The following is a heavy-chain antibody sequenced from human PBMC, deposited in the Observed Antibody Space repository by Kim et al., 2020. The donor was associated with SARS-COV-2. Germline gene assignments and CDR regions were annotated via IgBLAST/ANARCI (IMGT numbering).Heavy chain of an antibody. CDR3: ARERFSWRAFDI. Sequence: NYHPSLNTRCTISVDTSKIHFSMNLSSVTAADTAVYYCARERFSWRAFDIWGQGTMVTVSS. D-gene: IGHD6-13*01. J-gene: IGHJ3*02. V-gene: IGHV4-34*01.